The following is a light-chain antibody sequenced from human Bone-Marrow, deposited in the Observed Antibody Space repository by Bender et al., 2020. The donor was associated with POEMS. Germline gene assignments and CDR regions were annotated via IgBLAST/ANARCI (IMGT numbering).Light chain of an antibody. CDR2: YGN. V-gene: IGLV3-21*04. CDR1: NIGSYS. J-gene: IGLJ2*01. CDR3: HIWDGNSDHVV. Sequence: SYVVTQPPSVSVAPGRTARITCGGANIGSYSVHWYQQKPGQAPVLVIYYGNDRPAGIPERFSGSNSGNVATLTISRVETGDEADYYCHIWDGNSDHVVFGGGTKLTVL.